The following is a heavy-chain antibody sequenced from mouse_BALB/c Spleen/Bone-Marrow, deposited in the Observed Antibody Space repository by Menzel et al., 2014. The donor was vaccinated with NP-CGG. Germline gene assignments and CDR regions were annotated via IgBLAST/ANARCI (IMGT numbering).Heavy chain of an antibody. CDR2: IHYSGYT. Sequence: EVHLVESGPDLVKPSQSLSLTCTVTGYSITSGYSWHWIRQSPGNILEWMGCIHYSGYTNYNPSLKSRISITRDTSKNQFFLQLNSVTTEDTATYYCARTDGYYAMDYWGQGTSVTVSS. CDR1: GYSITSGYS. J-gene: IGHJ4*01. V-gene: IGHV3-1*02. D-gene: IGHD2-3*01. CDR3: ARTDGYYAMDY.